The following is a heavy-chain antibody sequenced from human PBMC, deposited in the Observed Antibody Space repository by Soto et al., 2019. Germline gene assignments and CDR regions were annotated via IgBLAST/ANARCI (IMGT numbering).Heavy chain of an antibody. CDR3: ALVDFGDYEFDY. J-gene: IGHJ4*02. CDR2: IYYSGST. D-gene: IGHD4-17*01. CDR1: GGSISSGAYY. Sequence: QVQLQESGPGLVKPSQTLSLTCTVSGGSISSGAYYGSWIRQHPGKGLEWIGNIYYSGSTNYNPSPKSRVTLSVDTSNNQFSLKVSSVTAADTAVYYCALVDFGDYEFDYWGQGTQVTVSS. V-gene: IGHV4-31*03.